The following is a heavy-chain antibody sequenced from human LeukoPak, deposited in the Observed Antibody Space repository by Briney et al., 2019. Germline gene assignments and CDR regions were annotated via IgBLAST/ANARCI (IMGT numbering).Heavy chain of an antibody. J-gene: IGHJ4*02. CDR1: GFTFSSYA. Sequence: GGSLRLSCAASGFTFSSYAMSWVSQAPGKGLEWVSAISGSGGSTYYADSVKGRFTISRDNSKNTLYLQMNSLRAEDTAVYYCAKRYCSSTSCYGYWGQGTLVTVSS. D-gene: IGHD2-2*01. CDR2: ISGSGGST. V-gene: IGHV3-23*01. CDR3: AKRYCSSTSCYGY.